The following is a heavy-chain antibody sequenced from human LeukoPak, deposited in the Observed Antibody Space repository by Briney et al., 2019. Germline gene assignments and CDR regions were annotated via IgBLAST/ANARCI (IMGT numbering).Heavy chain of an antibody. CDR2: ISSSGSTI. V-gene: IGHV3-11*01. Sequence: AGGSLRLSCAASGFTFSDYYMSWIRQAPGKGLEWVSYISSSGSTIYYADSVKGRFTISRDNAKNSLYLQMNSLKTEDTAVYYCTRDYSGSYYLSPYYFDYWGQGTLVTVSS. D-gene: IGHD1-26*01. CDR3: TRDYSGSYYLSPYYFDY. CDR1: GFTFSDYY. J-gene: IGHJ4*02.